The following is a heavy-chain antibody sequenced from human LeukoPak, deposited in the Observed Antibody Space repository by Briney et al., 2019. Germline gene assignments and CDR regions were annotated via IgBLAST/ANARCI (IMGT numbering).Heavy chain of an antibody. CDR1: GGTFSSYA. V-gene: IGHV1-2*02. D-gene: IGHD1-1*01. CDR3: ARGRIGLAGTNFYY. CDR2: INPDKDET. Sequence: ASVKVSCKASGGTFSSYAISWVRQAPGQGLEWLGWINPDKDETNYAPKFQGGVTMTRDTSISTAYMELSSLTSDDTAVYYCARGRIGLAGTNFYYWGQGTLVTVSS. J-gene: IGHJ4*02.